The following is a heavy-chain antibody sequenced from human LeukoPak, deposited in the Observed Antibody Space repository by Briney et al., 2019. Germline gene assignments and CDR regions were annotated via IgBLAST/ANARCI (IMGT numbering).Heavy chain of an antibody. CDR2: IIPIFGTA. D-gene: IGHD3-22*01. CDR3: ARWVTSYYDSSGYYNDY. Sequence: SVKVSCKASGGTFSSYAISWVRQAPGQGLEWMGGIIPIFGTANYAQKFQGRVTITADESTSTAYMELSSLRSEDTAVYYCARWVTSYYDSSGYYNDYWGQGTLVTVSS. CDR1: GGTFSSYA. V-gene: IGHV1-69*13. J-gene: IGHJ4*02.